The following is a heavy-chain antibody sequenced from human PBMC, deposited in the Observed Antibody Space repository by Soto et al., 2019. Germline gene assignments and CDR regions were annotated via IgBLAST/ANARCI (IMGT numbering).Heavy chain of an antibody. D-gene: IGHD6-13*01. CDR2: ISGSGGST. V-gene: IGHV3-23*01. J-gene: IGHJ4*02. Sequence: EVQLLDSGGGLVQPGGSLRLSCAASGFTFSSYAMSWVRQAPGKGLEWVTAISGSGGSTYYADSVKGRFTISRDNSKNTLYLQMYSQRAEDTAVYYCVKGGTWYSRHPDYGGQGTLVTVSS. CDR1: GFTFSSYA. CDR3: VKGGTWYSRHPDY.